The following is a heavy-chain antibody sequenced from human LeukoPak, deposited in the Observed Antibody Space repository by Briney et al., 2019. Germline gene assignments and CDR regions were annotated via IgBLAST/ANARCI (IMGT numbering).Heavy chain of an antibody. D-gene: IGHD3-10*01. CDR2: INHSGST. J-gene: IGHJ6*04. V-gene: IGHV4-34*01. CDR3: ARVYGSGSYYYYYYGMDV. Sequence: SETLSLTCAVYGGSFSGYYWSWIRQPPGKGLEWIGEINHSGSTNYNPSLKSRVTISVDTSKNQFSLKLSSVTAADTAVYYCARVYGSGSYYYYYYGMDVWGKGTMVTVSS. CDR1: GGSFSGYY.